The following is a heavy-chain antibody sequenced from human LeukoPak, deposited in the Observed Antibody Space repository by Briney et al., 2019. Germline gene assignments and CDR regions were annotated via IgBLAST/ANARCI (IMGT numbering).Heavy chain of an antibody. CDR2: INHSGSA. CDR1: GGSFSGYY. Sequence: PSETLSLTCAVYGGSFSGYYWSWIRQSPGKGLEWIGEINHSGSANYNPSLKSRVTISVDTSKNQFSLKLSSVTAADTAVYYCARVMGIAVAGTNLVGNYYYYYGMDVWGQGTTVTVSS. J-gene: IGHJ6*02. CDR3: ARVMGIAVAGTNLVGNYYYYYGMDV. V-gene: IGHV4-34*01. D-gene: IGHD6-19*01.